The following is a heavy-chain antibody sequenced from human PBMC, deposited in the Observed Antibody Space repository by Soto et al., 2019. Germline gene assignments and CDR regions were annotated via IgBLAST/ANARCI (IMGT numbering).Heavy chain of an antibody. CDR2: IYSGGTT. CDR3: ARDRGGRAIKKGFDL. V-gene: IGHV3-66*01. D-gene: IGHD6-13*01. CDR1: GFTVSSNY. J-gene: IGHJ2*01. Sequence: EVQLVGSGGGLVQPGGSLTLSCAVSGFTVSSNYMSWVRKAPGKGLEWVSIIYSGGTTYYADSVTGRFTISRDNSKNPLYLQMSGLSPEGTAVYYWARDRGGRAIKKGFDLWGRGTLVTVSS.